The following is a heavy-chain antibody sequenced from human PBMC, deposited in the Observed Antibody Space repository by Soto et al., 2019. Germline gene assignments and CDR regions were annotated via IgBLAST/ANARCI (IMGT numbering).Heavy chain of an antibody. D-gene: IGHD5-18*01. Sequence: SETLSLTCAVYGGSLNGDYWNWIRQPPAQGLEWIGEINHDGSTHFNPPLKSRVTISMDSSKNQLSLTLSSVTDADTAVYYCSGGVGYTYGVSVYWGQGALVTDS. CDR1: GGSLNGDY. CDR2: INHDGST. J-gene: IGHJ4*02. V-gene: IGHV4-34*01. CDR3: SGGVGYTYGVSVY.